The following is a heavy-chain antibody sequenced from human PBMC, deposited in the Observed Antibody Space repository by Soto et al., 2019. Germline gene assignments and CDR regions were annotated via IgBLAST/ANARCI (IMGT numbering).Heavy chain of an antibody. V-gene: IGHV3-30*02. D-gene: IGHD3-3*01. CDR3: AKGRFLDLSGWFDP. CDR1: GFTFSSYG. CDR2: IWYDGSNK. J-gene: IGHJ5*02. Sequence: GGSLRLSCAASGFTFSSYGMHWVRQAPGEGLEWVAVIWYDGSNKYYADSVKGRFTISRDNSKNTLYLQMNSLRAEDTAVYYCAKGRFLDLSGWFDPRGRGTLVTVSS.